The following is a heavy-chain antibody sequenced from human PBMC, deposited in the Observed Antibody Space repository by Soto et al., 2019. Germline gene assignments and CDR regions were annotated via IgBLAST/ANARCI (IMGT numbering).Heavy chain of an antibody. CDR1: GGTFSSYA. D-gene: IGHD6-13*01. J-gene: IGHJ6*02. CDR2: IIPIFGTA. V-gene: IGHV1-69*13. CDR3: ARRAAAAYDYYYYYGMDV. Sequence: ASVKVSGKASGGTFSSYAISWVRQAPGQGLEWMGGIIPIFGTANYAQKFQGRVTITADESTSTAYMELSSLRSEDTAVYYCARRAAAAYDYYYYYGMDVWGQGTTVTVSS.